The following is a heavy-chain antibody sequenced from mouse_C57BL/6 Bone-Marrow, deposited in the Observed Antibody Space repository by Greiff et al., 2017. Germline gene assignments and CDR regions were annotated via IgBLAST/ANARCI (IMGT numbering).Heavy chain of an antibody. D-gene: IGHD2-5*01. CDR1: GFSLTSYG. V-gene: IGHV2-5*01. CDR3: AKGGVTRYYYAMDY. Sequence: VKLEESGPGLVQPSQSLSITCTVSGFSLTSYGVHWVRQSPGKGLEWLGVIWRGGSTDYNAAFMSRLSITKDNSKSQVFFKMNSLQADDTAIYYCAKGGVTRYYYAMDYWGQGTSVTVSS. CDR2: IWRGGST. J-gene: IGHJ4*01.